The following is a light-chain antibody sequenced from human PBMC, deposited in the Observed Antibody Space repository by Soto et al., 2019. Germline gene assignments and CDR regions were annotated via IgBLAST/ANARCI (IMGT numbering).Light chain of an antibody. Sequence: QSALTQPRSVSGSPGQSVTISCTGTSSDVDGYNYVSWYQQHPGKAPKLMIYDVSERPSGVPDRFSGSKSGNTASLTISGLQAEDKADYYCCSYAGSYTSYVFGTGTKVTVL. CDR1: SSDVDGYNY. J-gene: IGLJ1*01. CDR2: DVS. V-gene: IGLV2-11*01. CDR3: CSYAGSYTSYV.